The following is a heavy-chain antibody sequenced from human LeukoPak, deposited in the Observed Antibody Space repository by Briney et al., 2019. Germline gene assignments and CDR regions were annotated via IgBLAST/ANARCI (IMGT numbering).Heavy chain of an antibody. CDR1: GFTFSSYG. Sequence: PGGSLGLSCAASGFTFSSYGMHWVRQAPGRGLEWVALIWYDGSNEYYADSVKGRFTISRDNSKNTLYLQMDSLRAEDTAVYYCARAGYCSGGSCYGLDYWGQGTLVTVSS. J-gene: IGHJ4*02. D-gene: IGHD2-15*01. V-gene: IGHV3-33*01. CDR2: IWYDGSNE. CDR3: ARAGYCSGGSCYGLDY.